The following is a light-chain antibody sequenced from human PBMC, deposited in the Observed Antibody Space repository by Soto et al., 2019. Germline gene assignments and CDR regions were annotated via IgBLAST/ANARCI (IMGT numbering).Light chain of an antibody. V-gene: IGLV2-14*01. Sequence: QSVLTQPASVSGSPGQSITISCTGTSSDVGGYNYVSWYQQQSGKAPKLMIHEVSNRPSGVSNRFSGSKSGNTASLTISGLQAEDEADYYCSSYTSSRAYVFGIGTKVIAL. CDR3: SSYTSSRAYV. J-gene: IGLJ1*01. CDR1: SSDVGGYNY. CDR2: EVS.